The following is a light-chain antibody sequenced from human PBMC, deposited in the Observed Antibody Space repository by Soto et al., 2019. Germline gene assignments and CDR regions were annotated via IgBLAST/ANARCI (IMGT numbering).Light chain of an antibody. Sequence: QSVLTQPPSASWTPGQRVTISCSGSSSNIGSNTVNWYHQLPGTAPKLLIDSNNQRPSGVPDRFSGSKSGTSASLAISGLQSEDEADYYCAAWDDSLNGYVVFGGGTQLTVL. CDR2: SNN. J-gene: IGLJ2*01. V-gene: IGLV1-44*01. CDR3: AAWDDSLNGYVV. CDR1: SSNIGSNT.